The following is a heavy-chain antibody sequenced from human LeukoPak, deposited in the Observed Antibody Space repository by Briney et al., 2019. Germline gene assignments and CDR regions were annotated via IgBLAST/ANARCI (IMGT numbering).Heavy chain of an antibody. Sequence: SETLSLTCTVSGGSMSPYHWTWMRQPAGKGLEWIGRLHTSGNKNYNPSLKGRVTISVGTSKNQFSLEMTSVTAADTAVYFCARDPFRSSFDPWGQGILVTVSS. CDR3: ARDPFRSSFDP. CDR1: GGSMSPYH. V-gene: IGHV4-4*07. D-gene: IGHD6-13*01. J-gene: IGHJ5*02. CDR2: LHTSGNK.